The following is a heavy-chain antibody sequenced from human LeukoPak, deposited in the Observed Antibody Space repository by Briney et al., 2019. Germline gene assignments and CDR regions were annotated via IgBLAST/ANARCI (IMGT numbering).Heavy chain of an antibody. CDR1: GFTFSSYS. CDR2: ISSSSSYI. Sequence: PGGSLRLSCAASGFTFSSYSMNWVRQAPAKGLEWVSSISSSSSYIYYADSVKGRFTISRDNAKNSLYLQMNSLRAEDTAVYYCAREGQPYYDFWSGYPDFDYWGQGTLVTVSS. J-gene: IGHJ4*02. CDR3: AREGQPYYDFWSGYPDFDY. D-gene: IGHD3-3*01. V-gene: IGHV3-21*01.